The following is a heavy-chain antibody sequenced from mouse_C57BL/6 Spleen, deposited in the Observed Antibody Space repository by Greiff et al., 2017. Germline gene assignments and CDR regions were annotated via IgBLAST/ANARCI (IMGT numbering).Heavy chain of an antibody. CDR1: GYTFTSYW. D-gene: IGHD3-2*02. Sequence: QVQLQQPGAELVRPGSSVKLSCKASGYTFTSYWMDWVKQRPGQGLEWIGNIYPSDSETHYNQKFKDKATLTVDKSSSTAYMQLSSLTSEDSAVYYCASSGSSNAMDYWGQGTSVTVSS. CDR3: ASSGSSNAMDY. V-gene: IGHV1-61*01. J-gene: IGHJ4*01. CDR2: IYPSDSET.